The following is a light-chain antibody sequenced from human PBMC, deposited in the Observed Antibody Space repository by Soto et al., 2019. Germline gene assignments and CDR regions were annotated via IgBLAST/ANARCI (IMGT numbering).Light chain of an antibody. CDR1: QSVSAID. J-gene: IGKJ5*01. V-gene: IGKV3-15*01. CDR3: QQYNKTHPIT. Sequence: ELVLTQSPGTLSMFPGQRPTLSCRASQSVSAIDIAWYQQQPGQAPRLVIYGASTRATGIPARFSGSGCGTEFTLTISSMQSEDVAVYYCQQYNKTHPITFGQGTRLEIK. CDR2: GAS.